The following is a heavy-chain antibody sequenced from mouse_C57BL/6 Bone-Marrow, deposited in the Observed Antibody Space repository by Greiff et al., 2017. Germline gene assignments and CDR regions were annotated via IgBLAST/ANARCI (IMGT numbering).Heavy chain of an antibody. CDR3: AREGLWLRLLWYFDV. V-gene: IGHV1-55*01. CDR2: IYPGSGST. D-gene: IGHD2-2*01. J-gene: IGHJ1*03. CDR1: GYTFTSYW. Sequence: QVQLQQPGAELVKPGASVKMSCKASGYTFTSYWITWVKQRPGQGLERIGDIYPGSGSTNYNEKFKSKATLTVDTSSSTAYMQISSLTSEDSAVYYCAREGLWLRLLWYFDVWGTGTTVTVSS.